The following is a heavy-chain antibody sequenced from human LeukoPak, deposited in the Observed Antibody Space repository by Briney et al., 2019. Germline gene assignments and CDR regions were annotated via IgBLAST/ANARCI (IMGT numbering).Heavy chain of an antibody. CDR2: ISGSGSST. J-gene: IGHJ5*02. V-gene: IGHV3-23*01. CDR1: GFTFSSYA. Sequence: PGGSLRLSCAASGFTFSSYAMSWVRQAPGKGLEWVSAISGSGSSTYYADSVKGRFTISRDNSKNTLYLRMNSLRAEDTAVYYCARDQSPLRSNWFDPWGQGTLVTVSS. CDR3: ARDQSPLRSNWFDP.